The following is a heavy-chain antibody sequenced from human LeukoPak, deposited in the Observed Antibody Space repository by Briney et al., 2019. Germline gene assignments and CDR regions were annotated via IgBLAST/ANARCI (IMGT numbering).Heavy chain of an antibody. J-gene: IGHJ4*02. CDR1: GFTFSSSA. CDR2: ISNNGGYT. D-gene: IGHD2-15*01. CDR3: AKQLGYCSDGSCYFPY. Sequence: GGSLRLSCAASGFTFSSSATSWVRQAPGKGLEWVSAISNNGGYTYYADSVQGRFTISRDNSKSTLCLQMNSLRAEDTAVYYCAKQLGYCSDGSCYFPYWGQGTLVTVTS. V-gene: IGHV3-23*01.